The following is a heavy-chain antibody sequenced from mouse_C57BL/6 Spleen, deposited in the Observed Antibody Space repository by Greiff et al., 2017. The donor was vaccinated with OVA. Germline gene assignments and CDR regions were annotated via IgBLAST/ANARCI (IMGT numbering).Heavy chain of an antibody. V-gene: IGHV1-61*01. CDR1: GYTFTSYW. D-gene: IGHD2-5*01. Sequence: VQLQQPGAELVRPGSSVKLSCKASGYTFTSYWMDWVKQRPGQGLEWIGNIYPSDSETHYNQKFKDKATLTVDKSSSTAYMQLSSLTSEDSAVYYCASPYSNYVRFAYWGQGTLVTVSA. CDR2: IYPSDSET. J-gene: IGHJ3*01. CDR3: ASPYSNYVRFAY.